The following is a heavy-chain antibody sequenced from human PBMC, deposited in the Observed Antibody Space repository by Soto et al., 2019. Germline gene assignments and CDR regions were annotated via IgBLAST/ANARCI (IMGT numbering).Heavy chain of an antibody. J-gene: IGHJ4*02. D-gene: IGHD3-10*01. CDR3: ARDRGSNHYFDY. CDR1: GFTFISYS. Sequence: GSLRLSCAASGFTFISYSMNWVRQAPGKGLEWVSSISSSSSYINYADSVKGRFTISRDNAKNSLYLQMNSLRAEDTAVYFCARDRGSNHYFDYWGQGTLVTVSS. V-gene: IGHV3-21*01. CDR2: ISSSSSYI.